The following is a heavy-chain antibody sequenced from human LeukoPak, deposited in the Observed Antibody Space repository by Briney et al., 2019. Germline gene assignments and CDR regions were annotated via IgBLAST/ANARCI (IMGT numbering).Heavy chain of an antibody. CDR1: GDSVSRNHIA. V-gene: IGHV6-1*01. CDR2: TYYDSQWYN. CDR3: ARGRDVVVVPAADFDY. Sequence: SQTLSLTCAISGDSVSRNHIAWNWIRQSPSRGLEWLGRTYYDSQWYNDYAVSVRSRITINPDTSKNQFSLQLNSVTPEDTAVYFCARGRDVVVVPAADFDYWGQGILVTVSS. D-gene: IGHD2-2*01. J-gene: IGHJ4*02.